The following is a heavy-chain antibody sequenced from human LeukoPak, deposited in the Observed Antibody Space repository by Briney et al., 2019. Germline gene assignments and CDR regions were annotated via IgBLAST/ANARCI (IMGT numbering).Heavy chain of an antibody. CDR3: ARTVWFGELLIVGGPTYNWFDP. Sequence: GASVKVSCKASLYTXTSYGISAVRQAPGQEREWMGGSSTYNGNTNYAQKRQGRVTLTTDTSTSTAYMALRSLRSDDTAVYYCARTVWFGELLIVGGPTYNWFDPWGQGTLVTVSS. CDR1: LYTXTSYG. D-gene: IGHD3-10*01. V-gene: IGHV1-18*01. CDR2: SSTYNGNT. J-gene: IGHJ5*02.